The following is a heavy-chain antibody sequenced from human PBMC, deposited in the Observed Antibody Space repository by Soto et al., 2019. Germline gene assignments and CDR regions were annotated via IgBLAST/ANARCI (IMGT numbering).Heavy chain of an antibody. J-gene: IGHJ6*02. D-gene: IGHD3-22*01. CDR2: ISYDGSNK. Sequence: GGSLRLSCAASGFTFSSYGMHWVRQAPGKGLEWVAVISYDGSNKYYADSVKGRFTISRDNSKNTLYLQMNSLRAEDTAVYYCANAPVITQTYYYYYGMDVWGQGTTVTVSS. CDR3: ANAPVITQTYYYYYGMDV. V-gene: IGHV3-30*18. CDR1: GFTFSSYG.